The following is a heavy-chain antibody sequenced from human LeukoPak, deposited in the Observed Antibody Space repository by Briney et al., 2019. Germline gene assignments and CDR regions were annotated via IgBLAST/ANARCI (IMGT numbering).Heavy chain of an antibody. D-gene: IGHD6-13*01. J-gene: IGHJ4*02. V-gene: IGHV4-34*01. CDR2: INHSGST. Sequence: SETLSLTCAVYGGSFSDYYWSWIRQPPGKGLEWIGEINHSGSTNYNPSLKSRVTISVDTSKNQFSLKLSSVTAADTAVYYCARGIAAADYYFDYWGQGTLVTVSS. CDR3: ARGIAAADYYFDY. CDR1: GGSFSDYY.